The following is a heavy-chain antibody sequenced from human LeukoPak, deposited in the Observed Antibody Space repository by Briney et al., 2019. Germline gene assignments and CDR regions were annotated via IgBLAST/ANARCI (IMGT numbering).Heavy chain of an antibody. CDR3: AREVVGATTVDYYYYYYMDV. Sequence: GGSLRLSCAASGFTFSSYSMNWVRQAPGKGLEWVSSISSSSYIYYADSVKGRFTISRDNAKNSLYLQMNSLRAEDTAVYYCAREVVGATTVDYYYYYYMDVWGKGTTVTVSS. D-gene: IGHD1-26*01. J-gene: IGHJ6*03. CDR1: GFTFSSYS. CDR2: ISSSSYI. V-gene: IGHV3-21*01.